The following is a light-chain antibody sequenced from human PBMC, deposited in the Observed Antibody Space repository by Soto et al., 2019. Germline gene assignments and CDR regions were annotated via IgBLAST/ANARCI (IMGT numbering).Light chain of an antibody. V-gene: IGLV2-14*03. CDR3: SSSTNSSVL. CDR2: DVT. CDR1: SSDVGHYKY. Sequence: QSALTQPASVSGSPGQSITISCTGTSSDVGHYKYASWYQQHPGRAPKLIIYDVTYRPSGVSNRFSGSGSGNTASPTISGLQTEDEADYYCSSSTNSSVLFGGGTKLTVL. J-gene: IGLJ2*01.